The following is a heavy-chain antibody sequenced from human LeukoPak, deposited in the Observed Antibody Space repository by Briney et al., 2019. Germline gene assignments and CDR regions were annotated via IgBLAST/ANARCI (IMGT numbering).Heavy chain of an antibody. D-gene: IGHD5-18*01. CDR2: IIPILGIA. Sequence: ASVKVSCKASGGAFSSYAISWVRQAPGQGLEWMGRIIPILGIANYAQKFQGRVTITADKSTSTAYMELSSLRSEDTAVYYCARGSRGYSFGWGQGTLVTVSS. CDR1: GGAFSSYA. CDR3: ARGSRGYSFG. V-gene: IGHV1-69*04. J-gene: IGHJ4*02.